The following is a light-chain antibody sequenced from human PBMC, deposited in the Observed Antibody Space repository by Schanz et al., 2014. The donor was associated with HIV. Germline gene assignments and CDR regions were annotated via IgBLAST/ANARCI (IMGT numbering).Light chain of an antibody. V-gene: IGKV1-5*03. CDR1: QSLDRW. Sequence: DILMTQSPSALSASVGDRVTLTCRASQSLDRWLAWYQQKPGKAPRLLIYRASILQSGVPSRFSGSGSGTEFTLTINSLQPDDFATYYCQQYTPYSHTFGRGTTLEI. CDR3: QQYTPYSHT. J-gene: IGKJ2*01. CDR2: RAS.